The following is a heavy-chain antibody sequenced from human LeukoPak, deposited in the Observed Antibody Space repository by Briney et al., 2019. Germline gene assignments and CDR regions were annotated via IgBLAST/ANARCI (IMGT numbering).Heavy chain of an antibody. CDR2: IIPIFGTA. CDR1: GGTFSSYA. Sequence: SVKVSCMASGGTFSSYAISWVRQAPGQGLEWMGGIIPIFGTANYAQKFQGRVTITADESTSTAYMELSSLRSEDTAVYYCAITGAYSSGWYRRYFDYWGQGTLVTVSS. V-gene: IGHV1-69*13. D-gene: IGHD6-19*01. CDR3: AITGAYSSGWYRRYFDY. J-gene: IGHJ4*02.